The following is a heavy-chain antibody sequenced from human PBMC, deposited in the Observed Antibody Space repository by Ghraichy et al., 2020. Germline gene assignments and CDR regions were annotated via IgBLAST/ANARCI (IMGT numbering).Heavy chain of an antibody. Sequence: SETLSLTCTVSGGAISNFYWSWIRQPPGKGLEWIGYIYKGVATNYNPSLKSRVTISVDTSENQFSLKLNSATAADTAVYYCTRSDFWGGYSYSGMDVWGQGTTVTVSS. J-gene: IGHJ6*02. CDR2: IYKGVAT. CDR3: TRSDFWGGYSYSGMDV. D-gene: IGHD3-3*01. CDR1: GGAISNFY. V-gene: IGHV4-59*01.